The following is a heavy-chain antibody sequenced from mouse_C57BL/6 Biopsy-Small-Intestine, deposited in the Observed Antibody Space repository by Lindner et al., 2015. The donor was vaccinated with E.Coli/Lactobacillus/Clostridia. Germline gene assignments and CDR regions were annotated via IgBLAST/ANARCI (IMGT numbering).Heavy chain of an antibody. CDR3: AGGRSYWYFDV. D-gene: IGHD2-12*01. Sequence: VQLQEVWGRACEARGLSQVVLHSFWLTTLKTTSMHWVKQRTEQGLEWIGRIDPEDGETKYAPKFQGKATITADTSSNTAYLQFSSQTSEDTAVYYCAGGRSYWYFDVWGTGTTVTVSS. V-gene: IGHV14-2*01. J-gene: IGHJ1*03. CDR2: IDPEDGET. CDR1: LTTLKTTS.